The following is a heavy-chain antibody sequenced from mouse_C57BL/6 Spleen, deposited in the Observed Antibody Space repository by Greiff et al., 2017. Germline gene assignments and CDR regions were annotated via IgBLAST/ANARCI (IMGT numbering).Heavy chain of an antibody. D-gene: IGHD1-1*01. CDR3: ARSHYYGSSSFAY. CDR2: IDPSDSYT. Sequence: VQLQQPGAELVKPGASVKLSCKASGYTFTSYWMQWVKQRPGQGLEWIGEIDPSDSYTNYNQKFKGKATWTVDTSSSTAYMQLSSLTSEDSAVYYCARSHYYGSSSFAYWGQGTLVTVSA. V-gene: IGHV1-50*01. CDR1: GYTFTSYW. J-gene: IGHJ3*01.